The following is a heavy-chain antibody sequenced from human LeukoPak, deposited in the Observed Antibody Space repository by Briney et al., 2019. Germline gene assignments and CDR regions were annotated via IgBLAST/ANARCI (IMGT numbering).Heavy chain of an antibody. CDR2: ISCSGGST. CDR1: GFTFSSYA. D-gene: IGHD5-18*01. J-gene: IGHJ4*02. Sequence: GGSLRLSCAASGFTFSSYAMSWVRQAPGKGLEWVSAISCSGGSTYYADSVKGRFTISRDNSKNTLYLKINSLRAEDTALYYCATSRGRYGPYYFYYSGEGTLVTVS. V-gene: IGHV3-23*01. CDR3: ATSRGRYGPYYFYY.